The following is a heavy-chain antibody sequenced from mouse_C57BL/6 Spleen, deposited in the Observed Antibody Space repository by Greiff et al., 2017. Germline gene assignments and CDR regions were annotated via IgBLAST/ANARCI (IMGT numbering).Heavy chain of an antibody. J-gene: IGHJ3*01. CDR3: AREGITTVVDFAY. V-gene: IGHV3-6*01. D-gene: IGHD1-1*01. CDR1: GYSITSGYY. Sequence: EVKLVESGPGLVKPSQSLSLTCSATGYSITSGYYWNWIRQFPGNKLEWMGYISYDGSNNYNPSIKKLISITRDTSKNQFFLKLNSVTTEDTATYYCAREGITTVVDFAYWGQGTLVTVSA. CDR2: ISYDGSN.